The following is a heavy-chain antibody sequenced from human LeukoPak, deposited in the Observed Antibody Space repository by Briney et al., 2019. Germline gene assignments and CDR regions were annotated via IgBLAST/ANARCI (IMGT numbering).Heavy chain of an antibody. V-gene: IGHV7-4-1*02. CDR1: GYTFTSYY. D-gene: IGHD2-8*01. CDR2: INTNTGNP. Sequence: ASVKVSCKASGYTFTSYYMHWVRQAPGQGLEWMGWINTNTGNPTYAQGFTGRFVFSLDTSVSTAYLQISSLKAEDTAVYYCARDVLRGSSLGPEGGFDPWGQGTLVTVSS. CDR3: ARDVLRGSSLGPEGGFDP. J-gene: IGHJ5*02.